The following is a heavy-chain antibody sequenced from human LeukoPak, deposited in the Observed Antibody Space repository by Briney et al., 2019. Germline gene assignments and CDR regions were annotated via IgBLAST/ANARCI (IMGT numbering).Heavy chain of an antibody. Sequence: GGSLRLSCAASGFTFSSYAMHWVRQAPGKGLEWVAVISYDGSNKYYADSVKGRFTISRDNSKNTLYLQMNSLGGEDTALYYCARDRNSVSSNNWFDPWGQGTLVTVSS. V-gene: IGHV3-30*01. CDR2: ISYDGSNK. J-gene: IGHJ5*02. D-gene: IGHD6-6*01. CDR3: ARDRNSVSSNNWFDP. CDR1: GFTFSSYA.